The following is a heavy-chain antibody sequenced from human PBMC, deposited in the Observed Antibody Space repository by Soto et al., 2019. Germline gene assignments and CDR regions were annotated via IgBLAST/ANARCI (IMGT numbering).Heavy chain of an antibody. CDR1: CGSISSGGYY. CDR2: IYYSGST. V-gene: IGHV4-31*03. Sequence: SETLSLTCTVSCGSISSGGYYWSWIRQHPGKGLEWIGYIYYSGSTYYNPSLKSRVTISVDTSKNQFSLKLSSVTAADTAVYYCARVYHGGYSDYWGQGTLVTVSS. CDR3: ARVYHGGYSDY. J-gene: IGHJ4*02. D-gene: IGHD5-12*01.